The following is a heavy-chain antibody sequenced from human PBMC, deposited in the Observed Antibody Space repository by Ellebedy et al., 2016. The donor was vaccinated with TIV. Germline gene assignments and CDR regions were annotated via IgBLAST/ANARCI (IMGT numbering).Heavy chain of an antibody. CDR2: IVPIFGAA. D-gene: IGHD3-22*01. CDR1: GGTFSSFA. CDR3: ARDRFPHYDSSGFFVPFDI. V-gene: IGHV1-69*13. Sequence: SVKVSXXASGGTFSSFAICWLRQAPGQGLEWMGGIVPIFGAAHYAQKFQGRVTITADESTSTVYMQLSSLRSEDTAVYYCARDRFPHYDSSGFFVPFDIWGQGTVVTVSS. J-gene: IGHJ3*02.